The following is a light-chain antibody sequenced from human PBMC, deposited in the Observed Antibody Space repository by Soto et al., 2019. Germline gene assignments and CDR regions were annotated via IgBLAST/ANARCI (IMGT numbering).Light chain of an antibody. CDR2: GAS. V-gene: IGKV3-20*01. CDR3: QQYGSSGT. Sequence: EIVVTQSPGTLSLSPGERDTLSCGASQSVSNNYLAWYQQKPGQAPRLLIYGASNRATGIPDRFSGSGSGTDFTLTISRLEPEDFAVYYCQQYGSSGTFGQGTKVDIK. CDR1: QSVSNNY. J-gene: IGKJ1*01.